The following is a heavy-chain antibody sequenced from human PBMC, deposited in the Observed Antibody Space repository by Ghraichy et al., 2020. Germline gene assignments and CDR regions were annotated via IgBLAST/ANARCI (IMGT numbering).Heavy chain of an antibody. J-gene: IGHJ4*02. CDR1: GFTFSSFT. CDR3: ASYIY. V-gene: IGHV3-21*01. CDR2: ISSSSSDL. Sequence: GGSLRLSCAASGFTFSSFTMSWFCQAPGKGLEWVSCISSSSSDLYYADSVKGRFTISRDNAKNSLYLQMNSLSAEDTAVYFCASYIYWGQGILVTVSS.